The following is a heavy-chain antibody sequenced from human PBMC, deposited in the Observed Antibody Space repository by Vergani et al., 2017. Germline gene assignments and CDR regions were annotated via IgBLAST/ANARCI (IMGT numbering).Heavy chain of an antibody. CDR1: RFTFSSYG. D-gene: IGHD3-22*01. V-gene: IGHV3-30*02. Sequence: QVQLVESGGGVVQPGGSLRLSCAASRFTFSSYGMHWVRQAPGKGLEWVTFVRFDGSNKYYADSVKGRFTISRDNSKNTLCLQMNSLRAEDTAVYFCAKDFSTFYFDTSGFPSLDYWGQGTLVTVSS. CDR3: AKDFSTFYFDTSGFPSLDY. J-gene: IGHJ4*02. CDR2: VRFDGSNK.